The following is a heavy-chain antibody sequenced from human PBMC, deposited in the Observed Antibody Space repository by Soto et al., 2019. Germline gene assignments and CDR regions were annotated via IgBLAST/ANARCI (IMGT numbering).Heavy chain of an antibody. V-gene: IGHV1-69*06. CDR2: IIPIFGTA. Sequence: SVKVSCKASGGTFSSYAISWVRQAPGQGLEWMGGIIPIFGTANYAQKFQGRVTITADKSTSTAYMELSILRSEDTAVYYCAREGPLAYCGGDCPPSYAFDIWGQGTMVTVS. CDR1: GGTFSSYA. CDR3: AREGPLAYCGGDCPPSYAFDI. D-gene: IGHD2-21*02. J-gene: IGHJ3*02.